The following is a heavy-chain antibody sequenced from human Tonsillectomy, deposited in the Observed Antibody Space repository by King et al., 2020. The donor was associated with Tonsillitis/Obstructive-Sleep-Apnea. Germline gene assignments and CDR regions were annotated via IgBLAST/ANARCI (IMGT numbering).Heavy chain of an antibody. Sequence: VQLVESGGGLLKPGGSLRLSCVVSGFTFSNAWMSWVRQAPGKGLEWVGRIKSKTDGGTTDYAAPVKGRFTISRDDSQNTLYLHMNSLKTAHTAMYYCTGRNQSDYWGQGTLVTVSS. V-gene: IGHV3-15*01. D-gene: IGHD1-14*01. CDR2: IKSKTDGGTT. J-gene: IGHJ4*02. CDR1: GFTFSNAW. CDR3: TGRNQSDY.